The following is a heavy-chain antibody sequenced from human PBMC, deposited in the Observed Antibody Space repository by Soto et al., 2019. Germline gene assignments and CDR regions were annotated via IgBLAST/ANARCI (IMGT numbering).Heavy chain of an antibody. CDR3: AMVDVYVTPSPQDV. V-gene: IGHV1-18*01. Sequence: QVQLVQSGAEAKNPGASVKVSCKASGYTFTRYGIGWARQAPGQGLEWMGWINTYNGNTNYAQNVQGRVTLTTDTSTSTAYMELRSLRSNDTAIYYCAMVDVYVTPSPQDVWGQGTTVIVSS. CDR2: INTYNGNT. CDR1: GYTFTRYG. D-gene: IGHD3-16*01. J-gene: IGHJ6*02.